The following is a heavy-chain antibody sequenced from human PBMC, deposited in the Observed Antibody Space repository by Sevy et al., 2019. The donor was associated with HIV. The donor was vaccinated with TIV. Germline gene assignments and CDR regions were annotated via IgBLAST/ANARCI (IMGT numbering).Heavy chain of an antibody. CDR1: GFTFSSYW. V-gene: IGHV3-74*01. D-gene: IGHD6-13*01. CDR2: INSDGSST. J-gene: IGHJ6*02. Sequence: GGSLRLSCAASGFTFSSYWMHWVRQAPGKGLVWVSRINSDGSSTSYADSVKGRFTISRDNAKNTLYLQMNSLRAEDTAVYYCAREGGYSSSRLTQDYYYYYGMDVWGQETTVTVSS. CDR3: AREGGYSSSRLTQDYYYYYGMDV.